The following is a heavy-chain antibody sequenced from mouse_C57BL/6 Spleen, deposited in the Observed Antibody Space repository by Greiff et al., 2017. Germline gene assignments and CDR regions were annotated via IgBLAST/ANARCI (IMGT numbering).Heavy chain of an antibody. D-gene: IGHD2-3*01. Sequence: VMLVESGPGLVQPSQSLSITCTVSGFSLTSYGVHWVRQSPGKGLEWLGVIWRGGSTDYNAAFMSRLSITKDNSKSQVFFKMNSLQADDTAIYYCASHDGYYLYAMDYWGQGTSGTVSS. V-gene: IGHV2-5*01. CDR2: IWRGGST. J-gene: IGHJ4*01. CDR3: ASHDGYYLYAMDY. CDR1: GFSLTSYG.